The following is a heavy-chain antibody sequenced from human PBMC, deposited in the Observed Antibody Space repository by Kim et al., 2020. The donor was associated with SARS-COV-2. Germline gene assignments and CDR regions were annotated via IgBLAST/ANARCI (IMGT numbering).Heavy chain of an antibody. Sequence: YNPSLTSRVTISVDTSKNQFSLKLSSVTAADTAVYYCARGGKKYGSGLFYWGQGTLVTVSS. V-gene: IGHV4-59*09. D-gene: IGHD3-10*01. CDR3: ARGGKKYGSGLFY. J-gene: IGHJ4*02.